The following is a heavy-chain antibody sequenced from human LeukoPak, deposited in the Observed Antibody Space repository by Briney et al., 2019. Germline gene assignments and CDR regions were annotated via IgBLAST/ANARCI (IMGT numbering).Heavy chain of an antibody. CDR2: ISYDGSNK. Sequence: GGSLRLSCAASGFTFSSYGMHWVRQAPGKGLEWVAVISYDGSNKYYADSVKGRFTISRDNSKNTLYLQMNSLRAEDTAVYYCAKDEASIVVVTAILDYWGQGTLVTVSS. V-gene: IGHV3-30*18. CDR1: GFTFSSYG. D-gene: IGHD2-21*02. CDR3: AKDEASIVVVTAILDY. J-gene: IGHJ4*02.